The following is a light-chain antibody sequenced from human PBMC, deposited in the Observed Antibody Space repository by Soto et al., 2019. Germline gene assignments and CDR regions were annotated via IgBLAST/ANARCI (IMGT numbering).Light chain of an antibody. CDR2: AAS. CDR3: QKYNSAPNT. V-gene: IGKV1-27*01. J-gene: IGKJ2*01. CDR1: QDIRNY. Sequence: DIQMTQSPSSLSASVGDRVTITCRASQDIRNYLAWYQQKPGKVPKLLIYAASTWQTGVQSRFSGSGSGTVFTLTINSLQPEDVATYYCQKYNSAPNTFGRGTRLEIK.